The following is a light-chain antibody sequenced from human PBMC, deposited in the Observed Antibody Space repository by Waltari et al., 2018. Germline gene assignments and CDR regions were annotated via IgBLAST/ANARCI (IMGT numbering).Light chain of an antibody. Sequence: SSELTQDPAVSVALGQTGRITGQGDSLRSYYASWYQQKPGQAPVLVIYGKNNRPSGIPDRFSGSSSGNTSSLTITGAQAEDEADYYCNSRDSSGNHVVFGGGTKLTVL. V-gene: IGLV3-19*01. CDR1: SLRSYY. CDR3: NSRDSSGNHVV. CDR2: GKN. J-gene: IGLJ2*01.